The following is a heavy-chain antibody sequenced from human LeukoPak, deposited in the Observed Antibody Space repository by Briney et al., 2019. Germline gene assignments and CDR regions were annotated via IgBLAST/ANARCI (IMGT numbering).Heavy chain of an antibody. CDR3: ARDQWGGSPIQH. V-gene: IGHV1-46*01. CDR1: GYTFTSYY. Sequence: ASVKVSCKASGYTFTSYYMHWVRQAPGQGLEWMGIINPSGGSTSYAQKFQGRVTMTTDTSTSTAYMELRSLRSDDTAVYYCARDQWGGSPIQHWGQGTLVTVSS. D-gene: IGHD1-26*01. CDR2: INPSGGST. J-gene: IGHJ1*01.